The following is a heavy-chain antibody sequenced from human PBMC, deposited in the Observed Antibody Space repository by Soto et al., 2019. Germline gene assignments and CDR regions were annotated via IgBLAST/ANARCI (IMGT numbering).Heavy chain of an antibody. V-gene: IGHV4-31*03. J-gene: IGHJ5*01. D-gene: IGHD4-4*01. CDR3: ARGRALYSNYDS. Sequence: QVQLQESGPGLVKPSQTLSLTCTVSGGSISSGDYFWSWIRQYQGKGLEWIVYLYYSGSTYYKPSLKTRFTISLDSSTSQFSLKLSSMTAADTAVYYCARGRALYSNYDSWGQGTLVTVSS. CDR2: LYYSGST. CDR1: GGSISSGDYF.